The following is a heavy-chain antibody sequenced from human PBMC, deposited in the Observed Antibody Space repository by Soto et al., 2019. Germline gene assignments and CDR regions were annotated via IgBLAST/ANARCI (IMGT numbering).Heavy chain of an antibody. J-gene: IGHJ3*02. CDR3: ARGLRFLEWLNAEDAFDI. V-gene: IGHV1-69*02. CDR2: IIPILGIA. D-gene: IGHD3-3*01. Sequence: SVKVSCKASGGTFSSYTISWVRQAPGQGLEWMGRIIPILGIANYAQKFQGRVTITADKSTSTAYMELSSLRSEGTAVYYCARGLRFLEWLNAEDAFDIWGQGPMVTVSS. CDR1: GGTFSSYT.